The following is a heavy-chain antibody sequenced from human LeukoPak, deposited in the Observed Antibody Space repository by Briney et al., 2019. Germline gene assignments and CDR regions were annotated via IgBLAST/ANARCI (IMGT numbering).Heavy chain of an antibody. V-gene: IGHV3-7*01. CDR2: INPDGSDK. Sequence: GGSLRLSGAGSGFIFRDYWLTWVRQAPGKGLEWVANINPDGSDKNYVDSLKGRFTIFRDNAKNLLFLQMNSLRVEDTAVYYCAGPPQAGPFDYWGQGTLVTVSS. D-gene: IGHD6-19*01. CDR3: AGPPQAGPFDY. J-gene: IGHJ4*02. CDR1: GFIFRDYW.